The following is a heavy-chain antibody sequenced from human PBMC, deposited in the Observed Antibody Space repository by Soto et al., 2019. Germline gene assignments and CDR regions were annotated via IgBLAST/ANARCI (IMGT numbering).Heavy chain of an antibody. D-gene: IGHD5-12*01. CDR3: ARLGGSTPNDY. CDR2: INHSGST. CDR1: GGSFSGYY. Sequence: SETLSLTCAVYGGSFSGYYWSWIRQPPGKGLEWIGEINHSGSTNYNPSLKSRVTISVDTSKNQFSLKLSSVTAADTAVYYCARLGGSTPNDYWGQGTLVTVSS. J-gene: IGHJ4*02. V-gene: IGHV4-34*01.